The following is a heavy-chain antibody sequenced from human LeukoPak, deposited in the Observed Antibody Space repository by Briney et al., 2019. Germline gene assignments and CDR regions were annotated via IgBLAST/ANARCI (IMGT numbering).Heavy chain of an antibody. Sequence: SETLSLTCTASGGSISSGGYYWSWIRQHPGKGLEWIGYIYYSGSTYYNPSLKSRVTISVDTSKNQFSLKLSSATAADTAVYYCARAPLPNCSSTSCYAGGGWFDPWGQGTLVTVSS. CDR1: GGSISSGGYY. V-gene: IGHV4-31*03. CDR2: IYYSGST. J-gene: IGHJ5*02. D-gene: IGHD2-2*01. CDR3: ARAPLPNCSSTSCYAGGGWFDP.